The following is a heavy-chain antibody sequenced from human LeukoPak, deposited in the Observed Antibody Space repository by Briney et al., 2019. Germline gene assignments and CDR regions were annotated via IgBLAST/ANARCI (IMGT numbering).Heavy chain of an antibody. D-gene: IGHD1-26*01. CDR1: VFTFSIYG. CDR3: ARGGSGSYSKYFDY. CDR2: IWYDGSNK. J-gene: IGHJ4*02. Sequence: GRSLRLSCTASVFTFSIYGMHWVRQAPGKGLEWVAVIWYDGSNKYYADSVKGRFTISRDNSKNTLYLQMDSLRAEDTAVYYCARGGSGSYSKYFDYWGQGTLVTVSS. V-gene: IGHV3-33*01.